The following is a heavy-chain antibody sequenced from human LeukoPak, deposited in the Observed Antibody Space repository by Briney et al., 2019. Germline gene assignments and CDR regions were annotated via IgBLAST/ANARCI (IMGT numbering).Heavy chain of an antibody. D-gene: IGHD3-10*01. Sequence: SETLSLTCAVYGGSFSGYYWSWIRQPPGKGLEWIGEINHSGSTDYNPSLKSRVTISVDTSKNQFSLKLSSVTAADTAVYYCARGKDEIKLLWFGRSFDYWGQGTLVTVSS. V-gene: IGHV4-34*01. J-gene: IGHJ4*02. CDR2: INHSGST. CDR3: ARGKDEIKLLWFGRSFDY. CDR1: GGSFSGYY.